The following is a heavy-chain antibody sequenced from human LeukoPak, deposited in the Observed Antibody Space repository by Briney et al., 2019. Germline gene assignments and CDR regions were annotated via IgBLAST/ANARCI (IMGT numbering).Heavy chain of an antibody. Sequence: GGSLRLSCAASGFTFSSYSMNWVRQASGKGLEWVSSISSSSSYIYYADSVKGRFTISRDNAKNSLYLQMNSLRAEDTAVYYCARAVPDYYGSGSYYPYYYMDVWGKGTTVTVSS. CDR3: ARAVPDYYGSGSYYPYYYMDV. CDR2: ISSSSSYI. J-gene: IGHJ6*03. D-gene: IGHD3-10*01. V-gene: IGHV3-21*01. CDR1: GFTFSSYS.